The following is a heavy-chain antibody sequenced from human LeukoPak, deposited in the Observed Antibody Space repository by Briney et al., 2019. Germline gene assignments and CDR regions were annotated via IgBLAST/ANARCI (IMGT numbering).Heavy chain of an antibody. CDR2: MNPNSGNT. J-gene: IGHJ4*02. V-gene: IGHV1-8*01. CDR3: ARGGVLLWFGETYRLIDY. Sequence: ASVKVSCKASGYTFTSYDINWVRQATGQGLEWMGWMNPNSGNTGYAQKFQGRVTMTRNTSISTAYMELSSLRSEDTAVYYCARGGVLLWFGETYRLIDYWGQGTLVTVSS. D-gene: IGHD3-10*01. CDR1: GYTFTSYD.